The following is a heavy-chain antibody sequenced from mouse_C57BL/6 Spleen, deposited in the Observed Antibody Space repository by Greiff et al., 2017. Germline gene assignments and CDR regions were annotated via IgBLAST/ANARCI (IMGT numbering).Heavy chain of an antibody. CDR1: GYSITSGYY. CDR2: ISYDGSN. Sequence: ESGPGLVKPSQSLSLTCSVTGYSITSGYYWNWIRQFPGNKLEWMGYISYDGSNNYNPSLKNRISITRDTSKNQFFLKLNSVTTEDTATYYCARGDYGNYVWFAYWGQGTLVTVSA. J-gene: IGHJ3*01. V-gene: IGHV3-6*01. D-gene: IGHD2-1*01. CDR3: ARGDYGNYVWFAY.